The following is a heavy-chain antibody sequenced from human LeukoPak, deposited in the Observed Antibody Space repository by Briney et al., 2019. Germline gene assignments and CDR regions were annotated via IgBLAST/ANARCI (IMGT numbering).Heavy chain of an antibody. D-gene: IGHD3-16*01. J-gene: IGHJ4*02. CDR1: GFTFSSFG. Sequence: GRSLRLSCAASGFTFSSFGMHWVRQAPGKGLEWVAVISYDGSTKYYADSVKGRFTISRDNSKNTLYLQMNSLRDEDTAVYYCAKREVRGTYLYYFVYWGQGTLVTVSS. V-gene: IGHV3-30*18. CDR3: AKREVRGTYLYYFVY. CDR2: ISYDGSTK.